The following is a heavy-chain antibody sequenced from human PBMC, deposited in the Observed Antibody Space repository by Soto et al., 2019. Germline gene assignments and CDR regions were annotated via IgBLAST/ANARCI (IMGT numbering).Heavy chain of an antibody. J-gene: IGHJ4*02. CDR1: GVSFSDYS. V-gene: IGHV3-21*06. D-gene: IGHD1-7*01. CDR2: ITGNSEYK. CDR3: ARSGELLKTFDS. Sequence: EVQLVESGGGLVKPGGSLRLSCVVSGVSFSDYSMNWVRQAPGKGLEWVSLITGNSEYKYYAGSVKGRFTVSRDNAKNSLYLQMNSLTVEDTAVYYCARSGELLKTFDSWGQGTLVTVSS.